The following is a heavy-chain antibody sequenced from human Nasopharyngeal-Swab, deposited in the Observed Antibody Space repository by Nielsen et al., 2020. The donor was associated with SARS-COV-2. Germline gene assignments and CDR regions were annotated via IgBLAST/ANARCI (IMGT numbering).Heavy chain of an antibody. CDR1: GFTFSRYD. Sequence: GESLKISCAASGFTFSRYDMHWVRQAPGKGLEWVAIISYDGNNKYYADSVKGRFTISRDNSKNTLYLQTNSLRAEDAAMYYCARDLGGGYCTTTNCPGSWGQGTLVTVSS. D-gene: IGHD2-2*01. CDR2: ISYDGNNK. CDR3: ARDLGGGYCTTTNCPGS. J-gene: IGHJ1*01. V-gene: IGHV3-30-3*01.